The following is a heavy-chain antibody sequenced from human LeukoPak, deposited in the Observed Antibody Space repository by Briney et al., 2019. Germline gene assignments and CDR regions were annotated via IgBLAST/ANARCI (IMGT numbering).Heavy chain of an antibody. J-gene: IGHJ4*02. CDR1: GDSISSYY. CDR3: ARGEWEIGLFFDY. Sequence: SETLSLTSTVSGDSISSYYWSWIRQPPGKGLEWIGYIFNSGSTNYNPSLKSRVTISVDTSKNQFSLKLSSVTAADTAVYYCARGEWEIGLFFDYWGQGTLVTVSS. CDR2: IFNSGST. V-gene: IGHV4-59*01. D-gene: IGHD1-26*01.